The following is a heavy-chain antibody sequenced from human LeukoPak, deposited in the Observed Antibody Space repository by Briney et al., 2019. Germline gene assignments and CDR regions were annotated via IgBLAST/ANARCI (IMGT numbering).Heavy chain of an antibody. CDR1: GLTFSNYW. CDR2: MWYDGSNK. Sequence: GGSLRLSCAASGLTFSNYWMIWVRQAPGKGLEWVAVMWYDGSNKYYADSVKGRFTISRDDSKNTLYLQMNSLRAEDTAMYYCARGLPPVMKYYFDYWGQGTLVTVSS. J-gene: IGHJ4*02. CDR3: ARGLPPVMKYYFDY. V-gene: IGHV3-33*08. D-gene: IGHD4-11*01.